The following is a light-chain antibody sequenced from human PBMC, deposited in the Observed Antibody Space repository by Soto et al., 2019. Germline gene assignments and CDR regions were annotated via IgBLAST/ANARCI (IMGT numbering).Light chain of an antibody. Sequence: IVVAHAPCTLSLSPGERATLSCRASQSVTNNYLAWFQQKPGQAPRLLMYGASSRATGIPDRFSGSGSGTDFTLTITRLEPDDFPVYYSEQYATSRPFG. CDR2: GAS. CDR3: EQYATSRP. CDR1: QSVTNNY. J-gene: IGKJ5*01. V-gene: IGKV3-20*01.